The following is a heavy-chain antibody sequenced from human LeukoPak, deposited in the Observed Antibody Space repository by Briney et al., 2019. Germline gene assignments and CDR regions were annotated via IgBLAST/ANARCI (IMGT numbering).Heavy chain of an antibody. CDR3: TTELAGYCSSTSCSLNTWFDP. D-gene: IGHD2-2*03. CDR1: GFTFRNAW. Sequence: GGPLRLSCAASGFTFRNAWMSWVRQAPGKGLEWVGRIRSKTDGGIAEYTAPVKGRFIMSRDDSENTLYLQMNSLRTEDTALYYCTTELAGYCSSTSCSLNTWFDPWGQGTLVTVSS. V-gene: IGHV3-15*05. J-gene: IGHJ5*02. CDR2: IRSKTDGGIA.